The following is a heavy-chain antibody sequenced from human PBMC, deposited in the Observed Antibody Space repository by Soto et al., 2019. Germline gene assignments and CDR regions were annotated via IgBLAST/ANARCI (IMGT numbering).Heavy chain of an antibody. CDR3: AKGNYGEETDYFQH. Sequence: EVQLVESGGGLVQPGRSLRLSCAASGFTFDDYAMHWVRQAPGKGLEWVSGISWNSGSIGYADSVKGRFTISRDNATETLYLQMNSLRAEDTPLYYFAKGNYGEETDYFQHWGQGTLVTVSS. V-gene: IGHV3-9*01. J-gene: IGHJ1*01. CDR2: ISWNSGSI. D-gene: IGHD4-17*01. CDR1: GFTFDDYA.